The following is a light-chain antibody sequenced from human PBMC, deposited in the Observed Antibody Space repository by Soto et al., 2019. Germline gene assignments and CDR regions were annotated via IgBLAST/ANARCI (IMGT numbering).Light chain of an antibody. CDR1: SSDVGGYNY. Sequence: QSVLTQPPSASGSPGQSVTVSCTGTSSDVGGYNYVSWYQQYPGKAPKLIIYEVSKRPSGVPDRFSGSKSGNRASLTVSGLQAEDEADYYCSSYADSDNWVFGGGTQLTV. V-gene: IGLV2-8*01. J-gene: IGLJ3*02. CDR3: SSYADSDNWV. CDR2: EVS.